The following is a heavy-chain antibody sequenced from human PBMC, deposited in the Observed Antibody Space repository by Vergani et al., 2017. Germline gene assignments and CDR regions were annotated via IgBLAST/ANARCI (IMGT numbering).Heavy chain of an antibody. Sequence: QVQLQESGPGLVKPSETLTLTCDVSDSSIMTNPYWGWFRQSPGKGLEWIGCIHHSGDTHYNSSLKSRVSISIVSSSKFSLSLTSVTAADPAIYYCARHRGSEGFFPSSYFYGIDLWGHGTTVTVSS. CDR3: ARHRGSEGFFPSSYFYGIDL. CDR2: IHHSGDT. V-gene: IGHV4-38-2*01. D-gene: IGHD3-10*01. CDR1: DSSIMTNPY. J-gene: IGHJ6*02.